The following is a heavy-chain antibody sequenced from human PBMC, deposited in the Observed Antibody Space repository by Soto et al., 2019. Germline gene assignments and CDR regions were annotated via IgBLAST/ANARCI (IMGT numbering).Heavy chain of an antibody. CDR1: GYTFTSYG. Sequence: ASVKVSCKASGYTFTSYGISWVRQAPGQGLEWMGWIRAYNGNTNYAQKLQGRVTMTTDTSTSTAYMELRSLRSDDTAVYYCASGRLGGSYLFPYYYYGMNVWGQGTTVTVSS. CDR2: IRAYNGNT. V-gene: IGHV1-18*01. CDR3: ASGRLGGSYLFPYYYYGMNV. D-gene: IGHD1-26*01. J-gene: IGHJ6*02.